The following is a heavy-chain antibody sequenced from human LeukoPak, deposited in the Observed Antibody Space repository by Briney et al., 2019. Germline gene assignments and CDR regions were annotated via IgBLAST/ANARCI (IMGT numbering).Heavy chain of an antibody. CDR2: IQQDGSAK. Sequence: QPGGSLRLSCAASGFTFSTSWMIWVRQAPGKGLEWVANIQQDGSAKYYVDSVKGRFTISRENSKNNMYLQMNSLRGEDEAVYYCARGELILEGYLYYMDVWGKGTTVTVSS. CDR1: GFTFSTSW. CDR3: ARGELILEGYLYYMDV. V-gene: IGHV3-7*01. D-gene: IGHD1-26*01. J-gene: IGHJ6*03.